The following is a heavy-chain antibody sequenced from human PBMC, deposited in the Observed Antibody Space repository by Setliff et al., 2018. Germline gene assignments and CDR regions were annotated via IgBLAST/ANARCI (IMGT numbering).Heavy chain of an antibody. Sequence: VASVKVSCKASGYTFTSYGISWVRQAPGQGLEWMGWISAYNGNTNYAQKLQGRVTITADKATSTAYMELSSLRSEDTAVYYCARDPPHDFWSGYYGRGGYYYYMDVWGKGTTVTVSS. V-gene: IGHV1-18*01. CDR3: ARDPPHDFWSGYYGRGGYYYYMDV. D-gene: IGHD3-3*01. J-gene: IGHJ6*03. CDR1: GYTFTSYG. CDR2: ISAYNGNT.